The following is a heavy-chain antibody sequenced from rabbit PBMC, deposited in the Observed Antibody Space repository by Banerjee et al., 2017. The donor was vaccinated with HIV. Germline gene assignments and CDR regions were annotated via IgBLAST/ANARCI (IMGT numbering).Heavy chain of an antibody. D-gene: IGHD3-1*01. Sequence: LEESGGGLVKPGGTLTLTCKASGFSLFMYWMCWVRQAPGKGLDLIGCIYAGDGSIDYTNWVNGRFTISKTSSTVDLKMTSLTAADTATYFCARDKELTIWGYEFDLWGPGTLVTVS. CDR3: ARDKELTIWGYEFDL. CDR2: IYAGDGSI. J-gene: IGHJ4*01. CDR1: GFSLFMYW. V-gene: IGHV1S42*01.